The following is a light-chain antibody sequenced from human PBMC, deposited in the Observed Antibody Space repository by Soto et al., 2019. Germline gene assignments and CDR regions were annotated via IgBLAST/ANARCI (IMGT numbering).Light chain of an antibody. J-gene: IGLJ3*02. CDR3: TSYVGNDIWV. Sequence: QSARTQPPSASGSPGQSVTCSCTGTSSDVGAYKYVSWYQQYPGKAPKLMIYEVTKRPSGVPDRFSGSKSGNTASLTVSGLQAEDEADYYCTSYVGNDIWVFGGATKVTVL. V-gene: IGLV2-8*01. CDR2: EVT. CDR1: SSDVGAYKY.